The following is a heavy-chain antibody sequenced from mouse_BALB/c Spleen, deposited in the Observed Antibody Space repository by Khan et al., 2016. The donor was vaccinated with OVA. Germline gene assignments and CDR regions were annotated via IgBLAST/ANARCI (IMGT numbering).Heavy chain of an antibody. Sequence: EVKLLESGPGLVKPSQSLSLTCTVTGYSITSDYAWNWIRQFPGNKLEWMGYISYSGSTSFNPSLKSRISITRDTSKNQFFLQLNSVTTEDTATCYCARLLYGNWFTYWGQGTLVTVSA. CDR3: ARLLYGNWFTY. V-gene: IGHV3-2*02. CDR2: ISYSGST. D-gene: IGHD2-10*02. CDR1: GYSITSDYA. J-gene: IGHJ3*01.